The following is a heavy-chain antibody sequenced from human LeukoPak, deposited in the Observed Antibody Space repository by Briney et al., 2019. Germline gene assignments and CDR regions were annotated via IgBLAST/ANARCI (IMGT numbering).Heavy chain of an antibody. J-gene: IGHJ5*02. D-gene: IGHD3-22*01. Sequence: GESLKISCKASGHDFNNYWIGWVRQMPGKGLEWMGIIHPADSDTVYNPSFSGQVTISADRSTSTAYLQWSSLEASDTAMYYCARRYFDSSEFDPWGQGTLVTVSS. V-gene: IGHV5-51*01. CDR2: IHPADSDT. CDR1: GHDFNNYW. CDR3: ARRYFDSSEFDP.